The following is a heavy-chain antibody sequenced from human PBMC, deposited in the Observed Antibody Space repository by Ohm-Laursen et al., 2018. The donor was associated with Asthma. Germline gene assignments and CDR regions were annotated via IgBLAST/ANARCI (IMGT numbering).Heavy chain of an antibody. J-gene: IGHJ4*02. CDR3: AKDLDSSGWEFFDY. CDR2: ISFDGTSQ. V-gene: IGHV3-30*18. Sequence: SLRLSCTATGFTFSSYGMQWVRQAPGKGLEWVAVISFDGTSQYYADSVKGRFTISRDNSKNTLTLEMNSLRVEDTAVYFCAKDLDSSGWEFFDYWGQGSLVTVSS. CDR1: GFTFSSYG. D-gene: IGHD6-19*01.